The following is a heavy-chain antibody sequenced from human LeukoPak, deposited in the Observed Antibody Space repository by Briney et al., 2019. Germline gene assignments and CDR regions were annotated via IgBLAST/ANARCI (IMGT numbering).Heavy chain of an antibody. CDR1: GFTFSSYS. J-gene: IGHJ3*02. D-gene: IGHD2-2*01. V-gene: IGHV3-21*01. CDR2: VSGSSSYI. Sequence: GGSLRLSCAASGFTFSSYSMNWVRQAPGKGLEWVSSVSGSSSYIYYADSVKGRFTISRDNAKNSLFLQMNTLRAEDTAVYYCARGKVAAAPHDAFDIWGQGTMVTVSS. CDR3: ARGKVAAAPHDAFDI.